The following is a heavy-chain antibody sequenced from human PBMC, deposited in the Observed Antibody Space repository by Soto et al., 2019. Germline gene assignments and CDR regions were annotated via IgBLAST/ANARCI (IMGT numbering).Heavy chain of an antibody. V-gene: IGHV3-53*01. Sequence: GGSRRRSWTASGFTVSSNYMSGVRQAPGKGLEWVSVIYSGGSTYYADSVKGRFTISRDNSKNTLYLQMNSLRAEDTAVYYCARVAVTFGGVIVIPSYWYFDLWGRGTLVTVSS. D-gene: IGHD3-16*02. CDR3: ARVAVTFGGVIVIPSYWYFDL. CDR2: IYSGGST. CDR1: GFTVSSNY. J-gene: IGHJ2*01.